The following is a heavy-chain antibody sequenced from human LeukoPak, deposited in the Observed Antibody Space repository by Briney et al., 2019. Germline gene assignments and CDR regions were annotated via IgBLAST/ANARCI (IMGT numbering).Heavy chain of an antibody. V-gene: IGHV4-61*02. Sequence: PSQTLSLTCTVSGGSISSGTYYWSWIRQPAGKGLEWIGRFYTSGSTNYNPSLKSRVTISVDTSKNQFSLKLSSVTAADTAVYYCARGPYAWGYIDYWGPGTLVTVSS. CDR1: GGSISSGTYY. CDR2: FYTSGST. D-gene: IGHD7-27*01. CDR3: ARGPYAWGYIDY. J-gene: IGHJ4*02.